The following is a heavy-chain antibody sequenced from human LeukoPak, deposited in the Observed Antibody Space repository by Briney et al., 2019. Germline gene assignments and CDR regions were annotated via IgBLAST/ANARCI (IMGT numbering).Heavy chain of an antibody. D-gene: IGHD3-3*01. CDR3: AREAITIFGVVRTQTTYGPHRFDP. J-gene: IGHJ5*02. CDR1: GYTFTSYE. CDR2: MNANTGNT. V-gene: IGHV1-8*01. Sequence: GASVKVSCKSSGYTFTSYEINWVRQAAGQGLEWMGWMNANTGNTDSAQKFQGRVTMTWNTSISTAYMELSSLRSEDTAVYYCAREAITIFGVVRTQTTYGPHRFDPWGQGTLVTVSS.